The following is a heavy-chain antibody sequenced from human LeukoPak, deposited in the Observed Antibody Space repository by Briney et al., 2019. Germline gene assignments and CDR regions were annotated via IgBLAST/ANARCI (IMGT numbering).Heavy chain of an antibody. J-gene: IGHJ4*02. CDR3: ARDRYSSSSSLSED. CDR2: ISYDGSNK. D-gene: IGHD6-6*01. V-gene: IGHV3-30*04. Sequence: GGSLRLSCAASGFTFSSYAMHWVRQAPGKGLEWVAVISYDGSNKYYADSVKGRFTISRDNAKNSLYLQMNSLRAEDTAVYYCARDRYSSSSSLSEDWGQGTLVTVSS. CDR1: GFTFSSYA.